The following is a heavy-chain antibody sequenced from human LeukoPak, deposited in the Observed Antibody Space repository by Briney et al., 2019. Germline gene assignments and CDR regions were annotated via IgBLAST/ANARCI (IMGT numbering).Heavy chain of an antibody. CDR2: IIPIFGTA. D-gene: IGHD6-19*01. CDR1: GGTFSSYA. J-gene: IGHJ5*02. V-gene: IGHV1-69*05. CDR3: AREPMAGPYNGFDP. Sequence: SVKVSCKASGGTFSSYAISWVRQAPGQGLEWMGGIIPIFGTANYAQKFQGRVTITTDESTSTAYMELSSLRSDDTAVYYCAREPMAGPYNGFDPWGQGTLVTVSS.